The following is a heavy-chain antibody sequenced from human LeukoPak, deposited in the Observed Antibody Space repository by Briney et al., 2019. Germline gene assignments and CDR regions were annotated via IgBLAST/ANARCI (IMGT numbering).Heavy chain of an antibody. Sequence: SETLSLTCTVSGGSISSYYWSWIRQPPGKGLEWIGYIYHSGSTYYNPSLKSRVTISVDRSKNQFSLKLSSVTAADTAVYYCARTKQQLFYDYWGQGTLVTVSS. J-gene: IGHJ4*02. D-gene: IGHD6-13*01. CDR2: IYHSGST. V-gene: IGHV4-59*12. CDR3: ARTKQQLFYDY. CDR1: GGSISSYY.